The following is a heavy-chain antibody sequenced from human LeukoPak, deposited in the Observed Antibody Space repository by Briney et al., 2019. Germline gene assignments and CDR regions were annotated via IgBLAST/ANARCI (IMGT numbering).Heavy chain of an antibody. D-gene: IGHD6-19*01. Sequence: GGSLRLSCAASGFTFSSYAMSWVRQAPGKGLEWLSAMSGSGGSTYYADSVKGRFTISRDNSKNTLYLQMNSLRAEDTAVFYCAKRSGYTTGWFFDFWGQGTLVTVSS. CDR3: AKRSGYTTGWFFDF. J-gene: IGHJ4*02. CDR1: GFTFSSYA. V-gene: IGHV3-23*01. CDR2: MSGSGGST.